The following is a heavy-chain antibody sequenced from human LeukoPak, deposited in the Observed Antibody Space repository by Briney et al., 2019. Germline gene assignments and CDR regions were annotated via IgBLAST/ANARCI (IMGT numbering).Heavy chain of an antibody. V-gene: IGHV1-2*02. CDR2: INPNSGGT. J-gene: IGHJ5*02. Sequence: ASVKVSCKASGYTFTGYYMHWVRQAPGQGLEWMGWINPNSGGTNYAQKFQGRVTMTTDTSTSTAYMELRSLRSDDTAVYYCARDIGDSDLSNWFDPWGQGTLVTVSS. CDR1: GYTFTGYY. D-gene: IGHD2-21*02. CDR3: ARDIGDSDLSNWFDP.